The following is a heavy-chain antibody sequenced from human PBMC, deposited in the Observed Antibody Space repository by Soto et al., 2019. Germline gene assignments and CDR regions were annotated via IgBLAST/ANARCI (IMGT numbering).Heavy chain of an antibody. CDR3: ARDPGAGTRCSTYYYYRKDH. CDR2: IWYDGSNK. Sequence: GGSLRLSCAASGFTFSSYGMHWVRQAPGKALEWVAVIWYDGSNKYYADSVKGRFTISRDNSKNTLYLQMNGLRAEDTAVYYCARDPGAGTRCSTYYYYRKDHWGQARTATVPS. CDR1: GFTFSSYG. V-gene: IGHV3-33*01. D-gene: IGHD6-19*01. J-gene: IGHJ6*02.